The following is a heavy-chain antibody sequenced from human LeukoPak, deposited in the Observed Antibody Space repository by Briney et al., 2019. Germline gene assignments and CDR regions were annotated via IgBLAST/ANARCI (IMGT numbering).Heavy chain of an antibody. Sequence: ASVKVSCKASGYTFTGYYMHWLRQAPGQGLEWMGWINPNSGGANYAQKFQGRVTMTRDTSISTAYMELSRLRSDDTAVYYCARDPVVARVAGRRGAFDIWGQGTMVTVSS. CDR2: INPNSGGA. CDR1: GYTFTGYY. D-gene: IGHD6-19*01. V-gene: IGHV1-2*02. CDR3: ARDPVVARVAGRRGAFDI. J-gene: IGHJ3*02.